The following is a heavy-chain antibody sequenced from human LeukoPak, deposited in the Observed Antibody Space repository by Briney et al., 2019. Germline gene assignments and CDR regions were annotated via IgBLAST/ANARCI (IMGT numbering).Heavy chain of an antibody. CDR2: IYSGGST. J-gene: IGHJ4*02. V-gene: IGHV3-53*01. D-gene: IGHD5-12*01. CDR1: GFTVSSNH. CDR3: ARHSGRLGPFDY. Sequence: GGSLRLSCAASGFTVSSNHMSWVRQAPGKGLEWVSVIYSGGSTYYADSVKGRFTISRDNSKNTLYLQMNSLRAEDTAVYYCARHSGRLGPFDYWGQGTLVTVSS.